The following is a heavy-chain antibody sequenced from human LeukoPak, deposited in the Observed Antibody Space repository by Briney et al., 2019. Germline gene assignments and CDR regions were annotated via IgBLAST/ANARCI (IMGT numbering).Heavy chain of an antibody. CDR1: GFTFSNYA. J-gene: IGHJ4*02. CDR2: TSYDESNK. D-gene: IGHD6-6*01. CDR3: ARVVVSSSSDYFDY. V-gene: IGHV3-30*04. Sequence: GGSLRLSCAASGFTFSNYAMHWVRQAPGKGLEWVAVTSYDESNKYYADSVKGRFTISRDNSKKTLCLQMNSLRGEDTAVYYCARVVVSSSSDYFDYWGQGTLVTVSS.